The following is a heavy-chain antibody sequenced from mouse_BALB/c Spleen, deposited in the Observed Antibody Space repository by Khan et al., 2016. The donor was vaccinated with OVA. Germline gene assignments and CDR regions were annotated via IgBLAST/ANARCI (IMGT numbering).Heavy chain of an antibody. CDR2: INPSTGYT. D-gene: IGHD1-1*01. Sequence: VQLQQSGAELAKPGASVKMSCKASGYTFTSYWMHWVKQRPGQGLEWIGYINPSTGYTEYNQRFKDKATLTADKSSSTAYMQLRSLTSEESAVYSGANHGSSTACLTYWGQGTLVTVSA. V-gene: IGHV1-7*01. CDR3: ANHGSSTACLTY. CDR1: GYTFTSYW. J-gene: IGHJ3*01.